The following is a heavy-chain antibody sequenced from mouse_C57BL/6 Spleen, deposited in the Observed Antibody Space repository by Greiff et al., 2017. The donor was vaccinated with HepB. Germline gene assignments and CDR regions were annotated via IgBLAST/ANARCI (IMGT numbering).Heavy chain of an antibody. V-gene: IGHV10-1*01. CDR2: IRSKSNNYAT. D-gene: IGHD1-1*01. CDR3: VRHNYGLDY. CDR1: GFSFNTYA. Sequence: EVKVVESGGGLVQPKGSLKLSCAASGFSFNTYAMNWVRQAPGKGLEWVARIRSKSNNYATYYADSVKDRFTISRDDSESMLYLQMNNLKTEDTAMYYCVRHNYGLDYWGQGTSVTVSS. J-gene: IGHJ4*01.